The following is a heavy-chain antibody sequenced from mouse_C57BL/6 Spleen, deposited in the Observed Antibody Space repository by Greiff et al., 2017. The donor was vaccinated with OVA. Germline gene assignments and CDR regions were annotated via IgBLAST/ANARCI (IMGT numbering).Heavy chain of an antibody. J-gene: IGHJ4*01. CDR3: ARSDYDGTAMDY. Sequence: QVQLQQSGAELVKPGASVKISCKASGYAFSSYWMNWVKQRPGKGLEWIGQIYPGDGDTNYNGKFKGKATLTADKSSSTAYMQLSSLTSEDSAVYFCARSDYDGTAMDYWGQGTSVTVSS. CDR2: IYPGDGDT. CDR1: GYAFSSYW. V-gene: IGHV1-80*01. D-gene: IGHD2-4*01.